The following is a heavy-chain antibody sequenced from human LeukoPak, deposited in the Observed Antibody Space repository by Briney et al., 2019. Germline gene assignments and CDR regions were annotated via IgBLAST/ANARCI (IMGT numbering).Heavy chain of an antibody. CDR3: ARHPSRRIVGATGTLDP. CDR2: IYYSGST. Sequence: SETLSHTCTVSGGSISSSSYYWGWIRQPPGKGLEWIGSIYYSGSTYYNPSLKSRVTISVDTSKNQFSLKLSSVTAADTAVYYCARHPSRRIVGATGTLDPWGQGTLVTVSS. V-gene: IGHV4-39*01. J-gene: IGHJ5*02. CDR1: GGSISSSSYY. D-gene: IGHD1-26*01.